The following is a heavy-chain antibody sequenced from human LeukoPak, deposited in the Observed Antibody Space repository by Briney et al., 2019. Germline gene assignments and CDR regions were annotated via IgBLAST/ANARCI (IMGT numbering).Heavy chain of an antibody. J-gene: IGHJ6*03. V-gene: IGHV4-34*01. CDR1: GGSFSGYY. Sequence: SETLSLTCAVYGGSFSGYYWSWIRQPPGKGLEWIGEINHSGSTNYNPSLKSRVTISVDTSKNQFSLKLSSVTAADTAVYYCARLAITMVRGVTYYMDVWGKGTTVTISS. CDR3: ARLAITMVRGVTYYMDV. CDR2: INHSGST. D-gene: IGHD3-10*01.